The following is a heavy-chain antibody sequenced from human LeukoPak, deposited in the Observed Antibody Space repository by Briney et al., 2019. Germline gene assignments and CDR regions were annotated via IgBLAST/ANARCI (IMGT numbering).Heavy chain of an antibody. V-gene: IGHV4-59*12. CDR2: IYYSGST. CDR1: GGSISSYY. Sequence: SETLSLTCTVSGGSISSYYWSWIRQPPGKGLEWIGYIYYSGSTNYNPSLKSRVTISVDTSKNQFSLKLSSVTAADTAVYYCARRDVGLFDYWGQGTLVTVSS. CDR3: ARRDVGLFDY. J-gene: IGHJ4*02. D-gene: IGHD1-26*01.